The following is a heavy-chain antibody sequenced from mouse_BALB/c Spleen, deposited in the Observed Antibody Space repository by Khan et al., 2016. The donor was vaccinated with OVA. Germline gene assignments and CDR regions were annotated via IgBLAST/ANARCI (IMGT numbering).Heavy chain of an antibody. CDR2: ISDLAYTF. D-gene: IGHD1-2*01. CDR3: ARGGGTAPFAY. V-gene: IGHV5-15*02. Sequence: EVELVESGGGLVQPGGSRKLSCAASGFTFSDYGMAWVRQAPGKGPEWVAFISDLAYTFYFADTVTGRFTLSIENATNTLYLAMSSLRSGDTAMYYCARGGGTAPFAYWGQGTLVTVSA. J-gene: IGHJ3*01. CDR1: GFTFSDYG.